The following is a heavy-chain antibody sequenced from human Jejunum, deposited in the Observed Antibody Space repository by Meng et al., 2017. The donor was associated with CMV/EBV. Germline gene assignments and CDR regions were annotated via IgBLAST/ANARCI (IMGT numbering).Heavy chain of an antibody. CDR2: INTGNGNT. Sequence: SCKASGYTFINYAIHWVRQAPGQSLEWVGWINTGNGNTKYSQKFQGRVTSSRDTSANTAYMELSSLRSEDTAVYYCAIDTNTYYYKYWGQGTLVTVSS. J-gene: IGHJ1*01. V-gene: IGHV1-3*04. D-gene: IGHD3-22*01. CDR1: GYTFINYA. CDR3: AIDTNTYYYKY.